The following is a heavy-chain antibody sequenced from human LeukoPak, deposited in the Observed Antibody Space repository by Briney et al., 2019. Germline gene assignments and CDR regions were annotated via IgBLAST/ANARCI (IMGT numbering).Heavy chain of an antibody. D-gene: IGHD3-10*01. CDR2: INPNSGGT. CDR1: GYTFIHHY. Sequence: ASVKVSCKASGYTFIHHYLHWVRQAPGQGLEWMGWINPNSGGTNYAQKFQGRVTMTRDTSISTAYMELSRLRSDDTAVYYCARDTGITMVRGELALWGRGTLVTVSS. V-gene: IGHV1-2*02. J-gene: IGHJ2*01. CDR3: ARDTGITMVRGELAL.